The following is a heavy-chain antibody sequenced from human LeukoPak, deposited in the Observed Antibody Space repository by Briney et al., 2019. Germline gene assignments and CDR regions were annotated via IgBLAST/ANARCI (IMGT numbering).Heavy chain of an antibody. CDR3: TKDRGFLEYLPGNFDY. CDR2: ISSGAIHI. CDR1: RFTFSIFT. D-gene: IGHD3-3*01. V-gene: IGHV3-21*01. J-gene: IGHJ4*02. Sequence: PGGSLRLSCAASRFTFSIFTMNWVRQAPGKGLEWVSSISSGAIHINYADSLKGRFTISRDNAKNSLYLQMNSLRPEDTAVYYCTKDRGFLEYLPGNFDYWGQGTLVTVSS.